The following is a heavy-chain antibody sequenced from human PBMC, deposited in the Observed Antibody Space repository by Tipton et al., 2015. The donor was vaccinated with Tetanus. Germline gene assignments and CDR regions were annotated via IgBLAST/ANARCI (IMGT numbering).Heavy chain of an antibody. CDR3: ARVACSSTSCYSHYFDY. CDR1: GASISSIYS. Sequence: TLSLTCAVSGASISSIYSWSWIRQPPGKGLEWIGYVFRSGSADYNPSLKSRVNISLDRSENQISSMLTSVTAADTAVYYCARVACSSTSCYSHYFDYWGPGSLVTVSS. D-gene: IGHD2-2*01. CDR2: VFRSGSA. J-gene: IGHJ4*02. V-gene: IGHV4-30-2*01.